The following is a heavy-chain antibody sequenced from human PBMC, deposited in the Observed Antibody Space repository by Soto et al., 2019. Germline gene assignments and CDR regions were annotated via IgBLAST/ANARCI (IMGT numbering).Heavy chain of an antibody. Sequence: PSETLSLTCTVSGGSISSGGYSWSWIRQPPGKGLEWIGYIYHSGSTYYNPSLKSRVTISVDTSKNQFSLKLSSVTAADTAVYYCARASGIVVFIDYWGEGTLGSVSS. CDR3: ARASGIVVFIDY. V-gene: IGHV4-30-2*05. CDR1: GGSISSGGYS. CDR2: IYHSGST. J-gene: IGHJ4*02. D-gene: IGHD2-2*01.